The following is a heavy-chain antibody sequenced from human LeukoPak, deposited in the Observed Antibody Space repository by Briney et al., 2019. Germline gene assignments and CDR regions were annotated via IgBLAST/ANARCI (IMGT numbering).Heavy chain of an antibody. CDR1: GFTFSSYA. D-gene: IGHD3-10*01. J-gene: IGHJ4*02. V-gene: IGHV3-30-3*01. CDR3: ARDRLPGYYYGSGTFDY. CDR2: ISYDGSNK. Sequence: GGSLRLSCAASGFTFSSYAMHWVRQAAGKGLEWVAGISYDGSNKYYADSVKGRFTISRDNSKNTLYLQMNSLRAEDTAVYYCARDRLPGYYYGSGTFDYWGQGTLVTVSS.